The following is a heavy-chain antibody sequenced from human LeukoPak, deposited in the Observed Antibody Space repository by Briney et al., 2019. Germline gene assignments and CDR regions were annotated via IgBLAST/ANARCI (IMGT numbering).Heavy chain of an antibody. J-gene: IGHJ4*02. CDR2: IIPIFGTA. V-gene: IGHV1-69*06. CDR3: ARGSHIVATISSFDY. D-gene: IGHD5-12*01. Sequence: SVKVSCKSSGGTFSSYAISWVRQAPGQGLEWMGGIIPIFGTANYAQKFQGRVTITADKSTSTAYMELSSMRSEDTAVYYCARGSHIVATISSFDYWGQGTLVTVSS. CDR1: GGTFSSYA.